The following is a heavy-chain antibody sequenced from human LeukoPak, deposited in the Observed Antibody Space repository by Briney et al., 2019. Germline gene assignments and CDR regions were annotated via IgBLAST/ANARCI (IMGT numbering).Heavy chain of an antibody. J-gene: IGHJ3*02. V-gene: IGHV3-74*01. CDR1: GFTLSSNW. D-gene: IGHD1-26*01. CDR3: TRSGRGGAFDI. CDR2: IYSDGSRT. Sequence: GGSLRLSCAGSGFTLSSNWMHWVRQAPGKGLVWVSRIYSDGSRTNYADSVKGRFTISGDNAKNTQYLQMNSLRAEDTAVYYCTRSGRGGAFDIWGQGTMVTVSS.